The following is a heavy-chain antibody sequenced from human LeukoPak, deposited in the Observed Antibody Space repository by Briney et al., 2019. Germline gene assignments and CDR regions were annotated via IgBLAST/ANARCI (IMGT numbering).Heavy chain of an antibody. Sequence: PSETLSLTCAVYGGSFGGYYWSWIRQPPGKGLEWIGEINHSGSTNYNPSLKSRVTISVDTSKNQFSLKLSSVTAADTAVYYCARRGSYDYVWGSYRRNWFDPWGQGTLVTVSS. D-gene: IGHD3-16*02. CDR2: INHSGST. CDR1: GGSFGGYY. CDR3: ARRGSYDYVWGSYRRNWFDP. V-gene: IGHV4-34*01. J-gene: IGHJ5*02.